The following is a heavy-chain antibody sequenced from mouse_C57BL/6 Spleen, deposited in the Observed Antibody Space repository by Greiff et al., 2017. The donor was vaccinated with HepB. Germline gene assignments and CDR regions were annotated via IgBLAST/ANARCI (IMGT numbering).Heavy chain of an antibody. J-gene: IGHJ1*03. V-gene: IGHV1-26*01. CDR3: ARSKRYWYFDV. CDR2: INPNNGGT. CDR1: GYTFTDYY. Sequence: EVQLQQSGPELVKPGASVKISCKASGYTFTDYYMNWVKQSHGKSLEWIGDINPNNGGTSYNQKFKGKATLTVDKSSSTAYMELRSLTSEDSAVYYCARSKRYWYFDVWGTGTTVTVSS.